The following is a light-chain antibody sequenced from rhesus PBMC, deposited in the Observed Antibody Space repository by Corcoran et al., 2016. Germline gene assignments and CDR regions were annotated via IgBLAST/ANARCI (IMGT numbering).Light chain of an antibody. CDR3: MQSTKDPRT. V-gene: IGKV2S2*01. J-gene: IGKJ1*01. CDR2: NVT. CDR1: QSLLHSNRNPY. Sequence: DIVMTQTPLSLPVTPGEPASISCRSSQSLLHSNRNPYLDWYLKKPGQYPRLLIYNVTNRESGVPDRFSGSGVGTDFTLKISRVEPEDGGGYYCMQSTKDPRTFGQGTKVEIK.